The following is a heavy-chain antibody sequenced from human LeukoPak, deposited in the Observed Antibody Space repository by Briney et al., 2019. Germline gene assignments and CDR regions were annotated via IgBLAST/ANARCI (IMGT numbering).Heavy chain of an antibody. CDR1: GFTFSTYN. J-gene: IGHJ4*02. CDR2: ITSGETYI. CDR3: ARDLLGWELHYFDY. D-gene: IGHD1-26*01. V-gene: IGHV3-21*01. Sequence: GGSLRLSCAASGFTFSTYNMNWLRQAPGKGLEWVSSITSGETYIYYADSVKGRFTISRDNAKNSLYLQMNSLRAEDTAVYYCARDLLGWELHYFDYWGQGTLVTVSS.